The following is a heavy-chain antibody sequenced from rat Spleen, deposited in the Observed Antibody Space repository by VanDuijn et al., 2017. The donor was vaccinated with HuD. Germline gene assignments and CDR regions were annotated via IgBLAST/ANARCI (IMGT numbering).Heavy chain of an antibody. V-gene: IGHV2-1*01. CDR3: TRSDYYYDGTYYNYVMDA. D-gene: IGHD1-12*02. Sequence: QVQLKESGPGQVQPSQTLSLTCTVSGFSLTSNTVHWVRQPPGKGLEWMGGIWGDGRTDYNSALTSRLSISRDTSKSQVFLKMNSLQTDDTAIYFCTRSDYYYDGTYYNYVMDAWGQGASVTVSS. CDR1: GFSLTSNT. J-gene: IGHJ4*01. CDR2: IWGDGRT.